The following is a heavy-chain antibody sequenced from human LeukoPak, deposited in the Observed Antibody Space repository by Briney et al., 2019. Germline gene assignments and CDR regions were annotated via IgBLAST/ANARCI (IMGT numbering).Heavy chain of an antibody. CDR1: GFTFSSYS. D-gene: IGHD3-10*01. Sequence: GGSLRLSCAASGFTFSSYSMNWVRQAPGKGLEWVSSISSSSGSIYYADSVKGRFTISRDNAKKSLYLQLNSLRAEDTALYYCAKDRERITMVRGVIGDYWGQGTLVTVSS. V-gene: IGHV3-21*04. CDR3: AKDRERITMVRGVIGDY. J-gene: IGHJ4*02. CDR2: ISSSSGSI.